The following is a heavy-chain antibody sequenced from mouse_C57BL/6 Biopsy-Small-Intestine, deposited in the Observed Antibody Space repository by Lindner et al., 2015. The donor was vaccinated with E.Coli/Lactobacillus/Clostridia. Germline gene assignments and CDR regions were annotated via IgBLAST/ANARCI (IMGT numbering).Heavy chain of an antibody. D-gene: IGHD2-5*01. CDR2: IWSDGST. J-gene: IGHJ1*01. V-gene: IGHV2-6-1*01. CDR1: GFSLASYG. CDR3: ARDSNYGWYFDV. Sequence: VQLQESGPGLVAPSQSLSITCTISGFSLASYGVHWVRQPPGKGLEWLVVIWSDGSTTYNSALKSRLSISKDNSKSQVFLKVNSLQVDDTAMYYCARDSNYGWYFDVWGAGTTVTVSS.